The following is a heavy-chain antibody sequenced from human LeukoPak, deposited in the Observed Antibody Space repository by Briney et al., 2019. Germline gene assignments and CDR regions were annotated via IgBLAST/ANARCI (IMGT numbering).Heavy chain of an antibody. CDR2: ISSSGSTI. CDR3: ARRGSYNDY. Sequence: GGSLRLSCAASGFTFSSYEMNWVRRAPGKGLEWVSYISSSGSTIYYADSVKGRSTISRDNAKNSLYLQMNSLRAEDTAVYYCARRGSYNDYWGQGTLVTVSS. D-gene: IGHD3-16*01. J-gene: IGHJ4*02. V-gene: IGHV3-48*03. CDR1: GFTFSSYE.